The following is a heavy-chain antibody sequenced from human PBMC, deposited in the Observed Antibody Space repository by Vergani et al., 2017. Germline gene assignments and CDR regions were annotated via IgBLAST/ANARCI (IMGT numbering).Heavy chain of an antibody. D-gene: IGHD4-17*01. V-gene: IGHV3-30-3*01. CDR3: ARDPHGDYALDY. CDR2: ISYDGSNK. Sequence: QVQLVESGGGVVQPGRSLRLSCAASGFTFSSYAMHWVRQAPGKGLEWVAVISYDGSNKYYADSVKGRFTISRDNSKNTLYLQMNSLRAEDTAVYYCARDPHGDYALDYWGQGTLVTVSS. J-gene: IGHJ4*02. CDR1: GFTFSSYA.